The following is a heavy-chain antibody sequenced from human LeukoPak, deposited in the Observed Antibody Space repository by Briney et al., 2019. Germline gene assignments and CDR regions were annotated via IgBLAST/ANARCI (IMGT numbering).Heavy chain of an antibody. V-gene: IGHV4-4*07. CDR2: IYTSGST. D-gene: IGHD4-11*01. CDR1: GGSISSYY. Sequence: SETLSLTCTVSGGSISSYYWSWIRQPAGKGLEWIGRIYTSGSTSYNPSLKSRVTMSVDTSKNQFSLKLSSVTAADTAVYYCARGQVGTGLQPTNWFDPWGQGTLVTVSS. J-gene: IGHJ5*02. CDR3: ARGQVGTGLQPTNWFDP.